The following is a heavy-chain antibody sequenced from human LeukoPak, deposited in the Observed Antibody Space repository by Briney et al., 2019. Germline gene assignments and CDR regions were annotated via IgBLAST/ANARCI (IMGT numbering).Heavy chain of an antibody. J-gene: IGHJ4*02. CDR3: ARDYGGSSPFDF. D-gene: IGHD4-23*01. V-gene: IGHV3-48*03. Sequence: GGSLRLSCAASGFTFSSYEMHWVRQAPGKGLEWVSYISSSGSTIYYADSVKGRFTISRDNAKNSLYLQMNSLRAEDTAVYYCARDYGGSSPFDFWGQGTLVTVSS. CDR1: GFTFSSYE. CDR2: ISSSGSTI.